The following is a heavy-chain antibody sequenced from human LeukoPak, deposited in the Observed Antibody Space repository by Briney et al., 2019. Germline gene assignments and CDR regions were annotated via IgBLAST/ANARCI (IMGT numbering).Heavy chain of an antibody. V-gene: IGHV3-7*03. Sequence: QPEGSLRLSCAASGFNFGEFWMAWVRQTPGKGLEWVADIKEDGSEEFYVDSVKGRFTISRDNAQNSLYLQMNSLRAEDTAIYYCVRDRGTYRPIDYWGQGTLVTVSS. CDR1: GFNFGEFW. D-gene: IGHD1-26*01. J-gene: IGHJ4*02. CDR2: IKEDGSEE. CDR3: VRDRGTYRPIDY.